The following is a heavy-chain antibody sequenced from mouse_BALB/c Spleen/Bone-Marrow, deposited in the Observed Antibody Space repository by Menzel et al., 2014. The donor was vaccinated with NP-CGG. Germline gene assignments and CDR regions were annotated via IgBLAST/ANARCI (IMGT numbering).Heavy chain of an antibody. CDR3: AREGITTVVEMDY. V-gene: IGHV1-9*01. CDR2: ILPGSGNT. J-gene: IGHJ4*01. CDR1: GYTFSSYW. D-gene: IGHD1-1*01. Sequence: VQLQQSGAELMKPGASVKISCKATGYTFSSYWLEWVKPRPGHGLEWIGEILPGSGNTNYNEKFKDKATFTADTSSNTAYMQLSSLTSEDPAVYYCAREGITTVVEMDYWGQGASVTVSS.